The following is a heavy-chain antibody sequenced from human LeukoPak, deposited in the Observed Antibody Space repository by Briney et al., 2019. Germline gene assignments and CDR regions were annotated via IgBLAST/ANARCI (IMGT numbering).Heavy chain of an antibody. CDR1: GFTFSSYE. V-gene: IGHV4-39*07. J-gene: IGHJ6*03. CDR3: ARVGSGGILYYYYYMDV. CDR2: IYYSGST. Sequence: RSGGSLRLSCAASGFTFSSYEMNWVRQAPGKGLEWIGSIYYSGSTYYNPSLKSRVTISVDTSKNQFSLKLSSVTAADTAVYYCARVGSGGILYYYYYMDVWGKGTTVTVSS. D-gene: IGHD3-10*01.